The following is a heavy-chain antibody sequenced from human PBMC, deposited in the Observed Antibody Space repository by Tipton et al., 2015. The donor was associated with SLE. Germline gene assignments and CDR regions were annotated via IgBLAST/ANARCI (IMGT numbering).Heavy chain of an antibody. D-gene: IGHD2-2*02. J-gene: IGHJ3*02. V-gene: IGHV4-61*01. CDR2: IYHSGGT. CDR3: AREAAISPVDAFDI. Sequence: TLSLTCTVSGGSVSSGSYYWSWIRQPPGKGLEWIGYIYHSGGTNHSPSLRSRLTTSVDTSKNQFSLKLSSVTGVDTAVYYCAREAAISPVDAFDIWGQGTTVTVSS. CDR1: GGSVSSGSYY.